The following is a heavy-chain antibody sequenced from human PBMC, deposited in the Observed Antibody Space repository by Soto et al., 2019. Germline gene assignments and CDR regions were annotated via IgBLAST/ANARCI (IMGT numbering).Heavy chain of an antibody. D-gene: IGHD3-16*01. CDR3: AREGGESSDGLYYFDS. CDR2: IYYSGNT. CDR1: GGSTSSDNY. Sequence: QVQLQESGPGLVKPSQTLSLTCTVSGGSTSSDNYWSGTGNPPGRAWEWIGHIYYSGNTDYNPSLKSRLAISIDTSKNQFSLKLSSVTAADTAVYFCAREGGESSDGLYYFDSWGQGSLVTVSS. J-gene: IGHJ4*02. V-gene: IGHV4-30-4*01.